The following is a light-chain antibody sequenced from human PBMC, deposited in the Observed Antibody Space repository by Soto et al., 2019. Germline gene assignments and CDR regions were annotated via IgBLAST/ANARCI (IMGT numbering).Light chain of an antibody. J-gene: IGLJ3*02. V-gene: IGLV4-60*02. Sequence: QLVLTQSSSASASLGSSVKLTCNLRSGHSSYIIAWHQQQPGKAPRYLMKLEGSGSYNKGSGVPDRFSGSSSGADRYLTISNLQFEDVADYYCETWDSNTHVFGGGTKVTVL. CDR3: ETWDSNTHV. CDR1: SGHSSYI. CDR2: LEGSGSY.